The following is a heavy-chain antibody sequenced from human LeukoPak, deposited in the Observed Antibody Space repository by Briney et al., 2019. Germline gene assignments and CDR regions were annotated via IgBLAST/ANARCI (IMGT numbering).Heavy chain of an antibody. CDR2: INPSGGST. CDR1: GYTFTSYY. CDR3: ARDLIQLWFIGPFDI. D-gene: IGHD5-18*01. Sequence: AASVKVSCKASGYTFTSYYMHWVRQAPGQGLEWMGIINPSGGSTSYAQKFQGRVTMTRDTSTSTVYMELSSLRSEDTAVYYCARDLIQLWFIGPFDIWGQGTMVTVSS. J-gene: IGHJ3*02. V-gene: IGHV1-46*01.